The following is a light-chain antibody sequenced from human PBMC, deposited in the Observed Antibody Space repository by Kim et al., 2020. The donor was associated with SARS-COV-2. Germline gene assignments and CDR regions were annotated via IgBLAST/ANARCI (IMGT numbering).Light chain of an antibody. Sequence: LSPGESATLSGRASQSVSTSLAWYQQTPGQAPRLLIYDASNRATGIPARFSGSGSGTDFTLTINSLEPEDFAVYYCQQRYNWPITFGQGTRLEIK. CDR2: DAS. V-gene: IGKV3-11*01. CDR3: QQRYNWPIT. J-gene: IGKJ5*01. CDR1: QSVSTS.